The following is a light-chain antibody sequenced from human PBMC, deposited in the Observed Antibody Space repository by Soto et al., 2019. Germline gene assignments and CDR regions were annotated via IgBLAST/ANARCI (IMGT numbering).Light chain of an antibody. V-gene: IGKV3-20*01. CDR1: QSVSSSY. CDR2: GAS. Sequence: EIVLTQSPGTLSLSPGERATLSCRASQSVSSSYLAWYQQKPGQAPRLLFYGASSRATGIPGRFSGSGSGTDFTLTISRLEPEDFAVYFCQQFGSSPQTFGQGTKVEIK. CDR3: QQFGSSPQT. J-gene: IGKJ1*01.